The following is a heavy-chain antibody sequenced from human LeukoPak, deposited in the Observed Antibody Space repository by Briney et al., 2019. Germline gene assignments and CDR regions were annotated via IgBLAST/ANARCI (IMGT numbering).Heavy chain of an antibody. D-gene: IGHD5-24*01. V-gene: IGHV3-30*04. J-gene: IGHJ1*01. CDR3: ARVGETGTVTMELDL. CDR1: GFPFADYS. Sequence: GESLRLSCAASGFPFADYSLHWVRQAPGKGLEWVALMSFDGNFENFADSVRGRFTISRDTARNTLYLHMGSLGVEDSAVYFCARVGETGTVTMELDLWGQGALVTVSS. CDR2: MSFDGNFE.